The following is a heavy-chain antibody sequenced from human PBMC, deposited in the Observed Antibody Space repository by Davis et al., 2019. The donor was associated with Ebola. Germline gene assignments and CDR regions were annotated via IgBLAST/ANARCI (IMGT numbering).Heavy chain of an antibody. CDR3: AKEYVYYYDSSGFS. J-gene: IGHJ5*02. D-gene: IGHD3-22*01. CDR1: GFAFRSYW. Sequence: HTGGSLRLSCAASGFAFRSYWMHWVRQAPGKGLGWVSRINSDGSITTYADSVKGRFTISRDNSKNTLYLQMNSLRAEDTAVYYCAKEYVYYYDSSGFSWGQGTLVTVSS. V-gene: IGHV3-74*01. CDR2: INSDGSIT.